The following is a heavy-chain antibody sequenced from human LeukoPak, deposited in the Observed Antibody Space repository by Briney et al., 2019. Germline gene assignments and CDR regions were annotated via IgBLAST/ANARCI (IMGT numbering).Heavy chain of an antibody. Sequence: GGSLRLSCAASGFTFSSYAMSWVRQAPEKGLELVSTLSGSGGGTYYADSVKGRFTISRDDSKNTLYLQMNSLRAEDTAVYYCAKDLGRYRNNYFDYWGQGTLVTVSS. CDR3: AKDLGRYRNNYFDY. CDR2: LSGSGGGT. J-gene: IGHJ4*02. D-gene: IGHD1-26*01. V-gene: IGHV3-23*01. CDR1: GFTFSSYA.